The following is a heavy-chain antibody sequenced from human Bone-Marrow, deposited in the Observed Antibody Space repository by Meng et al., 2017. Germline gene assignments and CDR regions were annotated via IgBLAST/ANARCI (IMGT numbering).Heavy chain of an antibody. V-gene: IGHV1-8*02. CDR1: GGTFSSYA. CDR3: ARSGIQLWLYY. D-gene: IGHD5-18*01. CDR2: MNPNSGNT. Sequence: QVQLGQSGAEGKKPGSSVKVSCKASGGTFSSYAISWVRQAPGQGLEWMGWMNPNSGNTGYAQKFQGRVTMTRNTSISTAHMELSSLRSEDTAVYYCARSGIQLWLYYWGQGTLVTVSS. J-gene: IGHJ4*02.